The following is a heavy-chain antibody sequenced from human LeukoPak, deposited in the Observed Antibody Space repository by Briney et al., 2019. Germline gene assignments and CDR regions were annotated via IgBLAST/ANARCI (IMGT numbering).Heavy chain of an antibody. CDR1: GFTFSSYS. V-gene: IGHV3-48*01. D-gene: IGHD4-23*01. CDR2: ISSGSSTT. CDR3: ARGRPHGNDY. J-gene: IGHJ4*02. Sequence: GGSLRLSCAASGFTFSSYSMNWVRQAPGKGLEWVSYISSGSSTTYYADSVKGRFTISKDNAKNSLFLQMNSLRAEDTAVYYCARGRPHGNDYWGQGTLVTVSS.